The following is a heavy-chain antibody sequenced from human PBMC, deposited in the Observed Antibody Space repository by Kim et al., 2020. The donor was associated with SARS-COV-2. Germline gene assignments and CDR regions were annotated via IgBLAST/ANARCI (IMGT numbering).Heavy chain of an antibody. D-gene: IGHD3-10*01. Sequence: GGSLRLSCAASGFTFDDYAMHWVRQAPGKGLEWVSGISWNSGSIGYADSVKGRFTISRDNAKNSLYLQMNSLRAEDTALYYCAKWGRRMVRGVGGDAFD. CDR2: ISWNSGSI. CDR1: GFTFDDYA. CDR3: AKWGRRMVRGVGGDAFD. V-gene: IGHV3-9*01. J-gene: IGHJ3*02.